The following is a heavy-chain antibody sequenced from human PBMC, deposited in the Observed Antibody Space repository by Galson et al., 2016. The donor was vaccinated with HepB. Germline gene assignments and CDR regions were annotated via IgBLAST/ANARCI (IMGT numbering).Heavy chain of an antibody. CDR1: GFIFRSYA. V-gene: IGHV3-30-3*01. CDR2: ISNDGSNK. Sequence: SLRLSCADSGFIFRSYAMNWVRQAPGKGLEWLAVISNDGSNKYFADSVKGRFTISRDNSKNTLYLQMNSLRAEDTAVYYCGRFIASPWNDYYYYGMDVWGKGTTVTVSS. D-gene: IGHD1-1*01. J-gene: IGHJ6*04. CDR3: GRFIASPWNDYYYYGMDV.